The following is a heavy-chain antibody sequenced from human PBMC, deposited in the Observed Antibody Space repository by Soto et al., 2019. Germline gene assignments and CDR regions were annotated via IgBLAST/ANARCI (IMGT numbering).Heavy chain of an antibody. CDR1: GGSISSGGYY. CDR2: IYYSGTT. Sequence: PSETLSLTCTVSGGSISSGGYYWYWIRQHPGKGLEWIGYIYYSGTTYYNPSLKSRVTISVDTSKIQFSLKLSSVTAADTAVYYCAASCVACGGFNYYGMDVWGQGTPVNV. CDR3: AASCVACGGFNYYGMDV. D-gene: IGHD2-21*01. V-gene: IGHV4-31*03. J-gene: IGHJ6*02.